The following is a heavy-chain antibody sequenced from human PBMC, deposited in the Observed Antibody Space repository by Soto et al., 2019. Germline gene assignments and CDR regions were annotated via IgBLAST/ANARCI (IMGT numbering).Heavy chain of an antibody. CDR2: TYYRSKWFN. V-gene: IGHV6-1*01. CDR1: GDSVSTNSAT. CDR3: ARLIGNSWLDS. D-gene: IGHD2-8*01. J-gene: IGHJ5*01. Sequence: SQTLSLTCAISGDSVSTNSATWDWIGQSPSRGLEWLGRTYYRSKWFNDYAVSVKGRISINPDTSNNQFSLQLNSVTPGDTAVYYCARLIGNSWLDSWGQGTLVTVSS.